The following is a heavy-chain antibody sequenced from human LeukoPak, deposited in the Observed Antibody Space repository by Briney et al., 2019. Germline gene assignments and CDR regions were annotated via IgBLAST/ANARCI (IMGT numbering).Heavy chain of an antibody. D-gene: IGHD5-24*01. CDR3: ARDTRDVGYGMDV. CDR2: IYSGGST. CDR1: GFTVSSNY. J-gene: IGHJ6*02. V-gene: IGHV3-66*02. Sequence: GGSLRLFCAASGFTVSSNYMSWVRQAPGKGLEWVSVIYSGGSTYYADSVKGRFTISRDNSKNTLYLQMNSLRAEDTAVYYCARDTRDVGYGMDVWGQGTTVTVSS.